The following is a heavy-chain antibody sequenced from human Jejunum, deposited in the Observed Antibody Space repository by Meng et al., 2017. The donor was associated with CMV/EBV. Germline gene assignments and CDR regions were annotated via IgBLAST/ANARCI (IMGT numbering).Heavy chain of an antibody. CDR3: SSAPGDY. J-gene: IGHJ4*02. D-gene: IGHD1-14*01. V-gene: IGHV1-2*02. Sequence: VSCKASGYSFSDYYMNWVRQAPGQGLEWMGWINPKTGGTDYAQKFQGRVTLTRDTSITTVYMELSNLKSDDSAVYYCSSAPGDYWGQGTLVTVSS. CDR1: GYSFSDYY. CDR2: INPKTGGT.